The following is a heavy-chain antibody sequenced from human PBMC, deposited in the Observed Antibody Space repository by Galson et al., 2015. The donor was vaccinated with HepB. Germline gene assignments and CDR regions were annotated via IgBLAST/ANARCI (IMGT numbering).Heavy chain of an antibody. CDR3: AKTTGSSWSYFDH. J-gene: IGHJ4*02. Sequence: SLRLSCAASGFTFSSYGMSWVRQAPGKGLEWVSGISGSGSSTYYADSVKGRFTISRDNSKNTLYLQMNSLRAEDTAVYYCAKTTGSSWSYFDHWGQGTLVTVSS. CDR1: GFTFSSYG. CDR2: ISGSGSST. D-gene: IGHD6-13*01. V-gene: IGHV3-23*01.